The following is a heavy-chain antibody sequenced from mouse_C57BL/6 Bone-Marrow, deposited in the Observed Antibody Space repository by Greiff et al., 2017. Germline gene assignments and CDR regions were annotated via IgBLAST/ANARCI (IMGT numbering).Heavy chain of an antibody. CDR3: ASGGLGDY. Sequence: QVQLQQPGAELVLPGASVKLSCTASGYTFTSYWMHWVKQRPGQGLEWIGEIDPSDSYTNYNQKFKGQSTLTVDKSSSTAYMQLSSLTSEDSAVYYCASGGLGDYWGQGTTLTVSS. V-gene: IGHV1-69*01. D-gene: IGHD4-1*01. CDR1: GYTFTSYW. CDR2: IDPSDSYT. J-gene: IGHJ2*01.